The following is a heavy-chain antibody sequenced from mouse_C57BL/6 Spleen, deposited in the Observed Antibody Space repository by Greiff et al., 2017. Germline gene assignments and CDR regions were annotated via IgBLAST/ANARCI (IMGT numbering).Heavy chain of an antibody. CDR3: VSTGTPFAY. CDR2: IRSKSNNYAT. V-gene: IGHV10-1*01. CDR1: GFSFNTYA. J-gene: IGHJ3*01. D-gene: IGHD4-1*02. Sequence: EVKLMESGGGLVQPKGSLKLSCAASGFSFNTYAMNWVRQAPGKGLEWVARIRSKSNNYATYYADSVKDRFTISRDDSESMLYLQMNNLKTEDTAMYYCVSTGTPFAYWGQGTLVTVSA.